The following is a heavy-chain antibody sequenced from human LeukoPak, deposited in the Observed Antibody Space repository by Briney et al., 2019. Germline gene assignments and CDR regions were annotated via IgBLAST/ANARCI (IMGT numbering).Heavy chain of an antibody. CDR2: INHSGST. CDR1: GGSFSGYY. V-gene: IGHV4-34*01. Sequence: PSETLSLTCAVYGGSFSGYYWSWIRQPPGKGLELIGEINHSGSTNYNPSLKSRVTISVDTSKNQFSLKLSSVTAADTAVYYCARAEDYGDYPRHYYYYMDVWGKGTTVTVSS. CDR3: ARAEDYGDYPRHYYYYMDV. D-gene: IGHD4-17*01. J-gene: IGHJ6*03.